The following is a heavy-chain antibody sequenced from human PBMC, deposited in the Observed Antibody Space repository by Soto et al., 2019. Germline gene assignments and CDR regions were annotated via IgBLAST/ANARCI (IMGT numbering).Heavy chain of an antibody. Sequence: EVQLVESGGGLVQPGGSLRLSCAASGFTVGNNYMNWVRQAPGKGLEWVSVIYSGGRTDYADSVKGRFTISRDSSKNTLFLQMNSLRAEDTAIYYCAARAVAAPRWGQGTLVTLSS. CDR1: GFTVGNNY. V-gene: IGHV3-66*01. CDR3: AARAVAAPR. J-gene: IGHJ4*02. D-gene: IGHD6-19*01. CDR2: IYSGGRT.